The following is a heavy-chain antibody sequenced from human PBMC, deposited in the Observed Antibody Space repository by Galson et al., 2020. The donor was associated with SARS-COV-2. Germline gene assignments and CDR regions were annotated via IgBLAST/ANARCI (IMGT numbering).Heavy chain of an antibody. V-gene: IGHV3-21*01. J-gene: IGHJ4*02. CDR2: ISSSSSYI. CDR3: ARAPRGAYSSGWYDY. D-gene: IGHD6-19*01. CDR1: GFTFSSYS. Sequence: GESLKISCAASGFTFSSYSMNWVRQAPGKGLEWVSSISSSSSYIYYADSVKGRFTISRDNAKNSLYLQMNSLRAEDTAVYYCARAPRGAYSSGWYDYWGQGTLVTVSS.